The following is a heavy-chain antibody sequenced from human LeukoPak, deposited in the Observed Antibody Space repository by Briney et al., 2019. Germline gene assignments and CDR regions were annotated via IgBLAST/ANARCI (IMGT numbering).Heavy chain of an antibody. CDR1: GGSFSGYY. CDR2: INHSGST. CDR3: ARRLYYYYYYMDV. V-gene: IGHV4-34*01. Sequence: PSETLSLTCAVYGGSFSGYYWSWIRQPPGKGLEWIGEINHSGSTNYNPSLKSRVIISVDTSKNQFSLKLNSVTAADTAVYYCARRLYYYYYYMDVWGKGTTVTISS. J-gene: IGHJ6*03.